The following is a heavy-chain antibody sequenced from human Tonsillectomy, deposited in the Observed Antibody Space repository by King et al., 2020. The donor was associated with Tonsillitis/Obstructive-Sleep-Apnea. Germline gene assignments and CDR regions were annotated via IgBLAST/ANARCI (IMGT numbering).Heavy chain of an antibody. CDR3: ARDSDYGDYFDY. CDR1: GGSISSYY. V-gene: IGHV4-59*01. D-gene: IGHD4-17*01. Sequence: QLQESGPGLVKPSETLSLTCTVSGGSISSYYWSWIRQPPGKGLEWIGYIYYSGSTNYNPSLKSRVTISVDTSKNQFSLKLSSVTAADTAVYYCARDSDYGDYFDYWGQGTLVTVSS. J-gene: IGHJ4*02. CDR2: IYYSGST.